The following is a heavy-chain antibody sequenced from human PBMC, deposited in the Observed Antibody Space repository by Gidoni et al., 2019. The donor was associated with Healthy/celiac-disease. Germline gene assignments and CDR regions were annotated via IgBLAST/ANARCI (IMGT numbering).Heavy chain of an antibody. V-gene: IGHV1-24*01. CDR2: FDPEDGET. J-gene: IGHJ3*02. CDR3: ATEVYVSDAFDI. CDR1: GYTLTELS. Sequence: QVQLVQSGAEVTKPGASVKVSCKVSGYTLTELSMHWVRQAPGKGLEWMGGFDPEDGETSNAQKFQGRVTMTEDTSTDTAYMELSSLRSEDTAVYYCATEVYVSDAFDIWGQGTMVTVSS. D-gene: IGHD6-6*01.